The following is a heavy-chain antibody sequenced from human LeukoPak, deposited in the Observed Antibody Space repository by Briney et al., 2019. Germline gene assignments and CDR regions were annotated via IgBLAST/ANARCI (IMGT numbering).Heavy chain of an antibody. V-gene: IGHV4-34*01. Sequence: SETLSLTCAVYGGSFSGYYWSWIRQPPGKGLEWIGEINHSGSTNYNPSLKSRVTISVDTSKNQFSLKLSSVTAADTAVYYCARVSATANCSGGSCYRPYYYGMDVWGQGTTVTVSS. J-gene: IGHJ6*02. CDR3: ARVSATANCSGGSCYRPYYYGMDV. CDR2: INHSGST. CDR1: GGSFSGYY. D-gene: IGHD2-15*01.